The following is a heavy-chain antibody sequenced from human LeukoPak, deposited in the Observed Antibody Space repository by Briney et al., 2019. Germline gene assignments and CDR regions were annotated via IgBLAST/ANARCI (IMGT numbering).Heavy chain of an antibody. V-gene: IGHV4-4*07. CDR3: ARYGLRGLTEQVAFDI. CDR1: GGSISNYY. J-gene: IGHJ3*02. D-gene: IGHD1-14*01. Sequence: SETLSLTCTVSGGSISNYYCSWIRQPAGKGLEWIGRIYTSGSTNYNPSLKSRVTMSVDTSKNQFSLKLSSVTAADTAVYYCARYGLRGLTEQVAFDIWGQGTVVTVSS. CDR2: IYTSGST.